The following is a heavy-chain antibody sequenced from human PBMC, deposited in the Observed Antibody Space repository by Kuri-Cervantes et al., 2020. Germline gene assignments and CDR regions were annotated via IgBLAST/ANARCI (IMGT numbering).Heavy chain of an antibody. J-gene: IGHJ2*01. Sequence: ETLSLTCAASGFTVSSNYMSWVRQAPGKGLEWVSYISSSSSTIYYADSVKGRFTISRDNAKNSLYLQMNSLRDEDTAVYYCARDMITFGGVIVKDWYFDLWGRGTLVTVSS. CDR1: GFTVSSNY. D-gene: IGHD3-16*02. CDR2: ISSSSSTI. V-gene: IGHV3-48*02. CDR3: ARDMITFGGVIVKDWYFDL.